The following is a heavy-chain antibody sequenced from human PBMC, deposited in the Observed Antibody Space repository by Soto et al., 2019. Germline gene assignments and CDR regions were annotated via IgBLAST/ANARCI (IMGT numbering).Heavy chain of an antibody. CDR3: ARQVFGPLHSLVDV. D-gene: IGHD3-10*02. Sequence: QVQLQESGPGLVKPSETLSLSCTVSGGSISSYYWSWFRQSPGKRMEWIGYVHHSWGSSYNPSLQSRVAISLDTSKSQFSLKRSSVTATDTAVYFCARQVFGPLHSLVDVWGQGTTVTVSS. CDR2: VHHSWGS. J-gene: IGHJ6*01. V-gene: IGHV4-59*08. CDR1: GGSISSYY.